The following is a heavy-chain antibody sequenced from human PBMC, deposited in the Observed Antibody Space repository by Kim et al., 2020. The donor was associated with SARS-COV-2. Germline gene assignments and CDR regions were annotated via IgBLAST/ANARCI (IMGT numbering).Heavy chain of an antibody. V-gene: IGHV3-7*03. Sequence: YYGDSVKGRFTMSRDNTKNSLYLEKNSLRAEDTAIYYCASLDSAQVPGVFWGQGALVTVSS. J-gene: IGHJ4*02. CDR3: ASLDSAQVPGVF. D-gene: IGHD3-10*01.